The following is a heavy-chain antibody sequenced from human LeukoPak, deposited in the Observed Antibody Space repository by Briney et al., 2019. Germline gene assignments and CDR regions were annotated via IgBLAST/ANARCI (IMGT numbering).Heavy chain of an antibody. Sequence: ASVEVSCKASGYTFTGYYMHWVRQAPGQGLEWMGWINPNSGGTNYAQKFQGRVTMTRDTSISTAYMELSRLRSDDTAVYYCARGPYYYGSGGYYQGWFDPWGQGTLVTVSS. V-gene: IGHV1-2*02. CDR1: GYTFTGYY. J-gene: IGHJ5*02. D-gene: IGHD3-10*01. CDR2: INPNSGGT. CDR3: ARGPYYYGSGGYYQGWFDP.